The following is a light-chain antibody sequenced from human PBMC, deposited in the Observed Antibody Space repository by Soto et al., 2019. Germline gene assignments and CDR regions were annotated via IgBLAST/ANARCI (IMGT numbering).Light chain of an antibody. CDR1: QGISNS. CDR2: GAS. J-gene: IGKJ4*01. V-gene: IGKV1-17*03. CDR3: LQYNSYPFT. Sequence: DIQMTQSPSAMSASLGDRVTITCRASQGISNSLAWFQQKPGKVPKRLIYGASTLQSGAPSRFSGSASGAASTLTIRRLQPEDFATYYCLQYNSYPFTFGGGTKVEIK.